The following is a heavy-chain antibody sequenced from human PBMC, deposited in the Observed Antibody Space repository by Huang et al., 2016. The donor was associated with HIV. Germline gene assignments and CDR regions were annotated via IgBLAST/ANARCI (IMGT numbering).Heavy chain of an antibody. J-gene: IGHJ4*02. CDR2: INSYVRSS. Sequence: EVQLVESGGGLVQPGGSLRLSCAASGFTFSSYWMHWVRQAPGKGLGLFSRINSYVRSSGYADSVKGRFTISRDNAKNTLYLQMNSLRAEDTAVYYCVRDPRIQSWLNYFDYWGQGTLVSVSS. V-gene: IGHV3-74*01. D-gene: IGHD3-22*01. CDR1: GFTFSSYW. CDR3: VRDPRIQSWLNYFDY.